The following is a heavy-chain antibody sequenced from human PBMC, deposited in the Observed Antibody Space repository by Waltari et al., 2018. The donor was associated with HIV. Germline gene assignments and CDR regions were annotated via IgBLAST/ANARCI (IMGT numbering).Heavy chain of an antibody. V-gene: IGHV3-11*05. J-gene: IGHJ4*02. CDR2: ISGTRSHT. CDR3: AREKRGGYSSLDS. CDR1: GFAFSDFS. D-gene: IGHD3-22*01. Sequence: QVQMVESGGALVKPGGSLRLSCVVSGFAFSDFSMSWIRQAPGKGLEWVSSISGTRSHTTYAECVKARFTISRDNAKNSLYLQMDGLRVDDAGVYYCAREKRGGYSSLDSWGQGTLVTVSS.